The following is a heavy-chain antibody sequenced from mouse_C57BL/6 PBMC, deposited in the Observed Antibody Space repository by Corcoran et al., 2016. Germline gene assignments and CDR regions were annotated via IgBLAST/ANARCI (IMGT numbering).Heavy chain of an antibody. D-gene: IGHD1-1*01. CDR1: GYTFTTYG. V-gene: IGHV9-3*01. J-gene: IGHJ4*01. CDR2: RNTYSGVP. Sequence: QIQLVQSGPELKKTGETVKISCKASGYTFTTYGMSWVKQAPGKGLKWMGGRNTYSGVPTYDDDFKGRFAFSLETSANTAYLQINNLKNEDTATYFGARWDAGSSILYAMDYWGQGTSVTVSS. CDR3: ARWDAGSSILYAMDY.